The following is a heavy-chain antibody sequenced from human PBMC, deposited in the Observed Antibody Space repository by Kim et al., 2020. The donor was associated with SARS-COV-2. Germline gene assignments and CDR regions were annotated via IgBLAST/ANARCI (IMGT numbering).Heavy chain of an antibody. CDR1: GLSFSSHA. D-gene: IGHD3-9*01. V-gene: IGHV3-23*01. CDR3: AKVWGVDILINNWFDT. J-gene: IGHJ5*01. CDR2: ISGSGQST. Sequence: GGSLRLSCAASGLSFSSHAMTWLRHTAGRGPEWVSSISGSGQSTYYADYLKGRFTISRDNSKNALYLELNRLTVEDTAVYYCAKVWGVDILINNWFDTWG.